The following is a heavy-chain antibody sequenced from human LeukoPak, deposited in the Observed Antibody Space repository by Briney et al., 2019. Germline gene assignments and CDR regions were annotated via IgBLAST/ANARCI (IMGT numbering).Heavy chain of an antibody. CDR3: ARAPTGFWDY. Sequence: SETLSLTCTVSGGSISSSSYYWGWIRQPPGKGLEWIGSIYYSGSTYYNPSLKSRVTISVDTSKNQFSLKLSSVTAADTAVYYCARAPTGFWDYWGQGTLVTVSS. J-gene: IGHJ4*02. CDR2: IYYSGST. V-gene: IGHV4-39*07. CDR1: GGSISSSSYY. D-gene: IGHD3-10*01.